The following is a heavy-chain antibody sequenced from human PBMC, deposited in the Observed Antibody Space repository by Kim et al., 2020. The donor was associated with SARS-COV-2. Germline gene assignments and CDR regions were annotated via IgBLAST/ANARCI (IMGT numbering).Heavy chain of an antibody. J-gene: IGHJ5*02. V-gene: IGHV4-59*08. CDR3: ARSRHSKRSEDKTYYYDSSHNLVNWFDP. CDR1: GGSISSYY. CDR2: IYYSGST. Sequence: SETLSLTCTVSGGSISSYYWSWIRHPPGKGLEWIGYIYYSGSTNYNPSLKSRVTISVDTSKNQFSLKLSSVTAADTAVYYCARSRHSKRSEDKTYYYDSSHNLVNWFDPWGQGTLVTVSS. D-gene: IGHD3-22*01.